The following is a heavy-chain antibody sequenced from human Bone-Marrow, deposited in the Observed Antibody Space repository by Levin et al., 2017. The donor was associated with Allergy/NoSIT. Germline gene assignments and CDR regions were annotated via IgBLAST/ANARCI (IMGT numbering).Heavy chain of an antibody. D-gene: IGHD6-13*01. CDR2: IYYSGST. CDR3: ARAFSSSWYGPFDY. V-gene: IGHV4-59*01. J-gene: IGHJ4*02. CDR1: GGSIRSYY. Sequence: SQTLSLTCTVSGGSIRSYYWSWIRQPPGKGLEWIGYIYYSGSTNYNPSLKSRVTISVDTSKNQFSLKLSSVTAADTAVYYCARAFSSSWYGPFDYWGQGTLVTVSS.